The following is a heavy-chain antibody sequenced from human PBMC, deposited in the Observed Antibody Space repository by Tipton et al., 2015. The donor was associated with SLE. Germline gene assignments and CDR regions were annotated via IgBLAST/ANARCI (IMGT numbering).Heavy chain of an antibody. CDR2: IYYSGST. CDR1: GGSISSYY. J-gene: IGHJ6*03. D-gene: IGHD6-13*01. Sequence: TLSLTCTVSGGSISSYYWSWIRQPPGKGLEWIGYIYYSGSTNYNPSLKSRVTISVDTSKNQFSLKLSSVTAADTAVYYCAGDHRAAAGTYYYYYMDVWGKGTTVTVSS. CDR3: AGDHRAAAGTYYYYYMDV. V-gene: IGHV4-59*01.